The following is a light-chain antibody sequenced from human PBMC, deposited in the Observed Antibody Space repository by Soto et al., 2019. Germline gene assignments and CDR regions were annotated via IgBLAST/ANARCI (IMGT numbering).Light chain of an antibody. CDR3: AAWDDSLSGWV. J-gene: IGLJ3*02. V-gene: IGLV1-47*02. Sequence: QSVLTHPPSASGTPGQRVTISCSGSSSNIGTNFVYWYQQLPGTAPKLLIFSNAQRPSGVPDRFSGSRSGTSASLAISGLRSEDEADYYCAAWDDSLSGWVFGGGTKVTVL. CDR1: SSNIGTNF. CDR2: SNA.